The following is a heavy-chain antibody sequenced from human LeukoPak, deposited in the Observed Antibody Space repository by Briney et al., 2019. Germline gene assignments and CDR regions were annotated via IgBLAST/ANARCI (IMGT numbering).Heavy chain of an antibody. J-gene: IGHJ4*02. CDR3: AKDREWLDEVDY. D-gene: IGHD6-19*01. V-gene: IGHV3-30*02. Sequence: GGSLRLSCAASGFTFSSYGMHRVRQAPGKGLEWVAFIRYDGSNKYYADSVKGRFTISRDNSKNTLYLQMNSLRAEDTAVYYCAKDREWLDEVDYWGQGTLVTVSS. CDR2: IRYDGSNK. CDR1: GFTFSSYG.